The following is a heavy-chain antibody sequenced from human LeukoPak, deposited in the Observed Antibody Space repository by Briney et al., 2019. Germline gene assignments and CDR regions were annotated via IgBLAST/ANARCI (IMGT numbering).Heavy chain of an antibody. CDR2: ISGGGNR. CDR3: AKFRGAVSHVYYRMDV. V-gene: IGHV3-23*01. J-gene: IGHJ6*04. D-gene: IGHD4-17*01. Sequence: PGGSLRLSCAASGFTFNIYAMTWVRQSPGKGLEWVSYISGGGNRYYADSVKGRFTISRDNSQNTVSLQMGSLRADDTGLYYCAKFRGAVSHVYYRMDVWGSGTTVTVYS. CDR1: GFTFNIYA.